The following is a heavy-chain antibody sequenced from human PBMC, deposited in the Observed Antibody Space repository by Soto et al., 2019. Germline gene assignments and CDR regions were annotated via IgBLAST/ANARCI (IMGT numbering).Heavy chain of an antibody. J-gene: IGHJ4*02. CDR1: GGSITSSSYY. D-gene: IGHD3-22*01. CDR2: IYYSGST. Sequence: SETLSLTCTVSGGSITSSSYYWGWIRQPPGKGLEWIGNIYYSGSTYYNPSLKSRVTISVDTSKDQFSLKLSSVTAADTAVYYCMLGSGWKDFDYWGQGTLVTVSS. CDR3: MLGSGWKDFDY. V-gene: IGHV4-39*01.